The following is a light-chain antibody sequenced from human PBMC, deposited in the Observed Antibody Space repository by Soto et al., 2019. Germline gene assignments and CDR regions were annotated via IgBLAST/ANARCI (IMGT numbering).Light chain of an antibody. CDR3: QQRAAWPLT. CDR2: NAS. V-gene: IGKV3-11*01. Sequence: EIVLTQSPATLSLSTGDRATLSCRASQSVNNYLAWYQQNPGQAPSLLIHNASNRATGVPARFSGSGSGTDFTLIISSLEPDDFAVYYCQQRAAWPLTFGGGTRVEIK. J-gene: IGKJ4*01. CDR1: QSVNNY.